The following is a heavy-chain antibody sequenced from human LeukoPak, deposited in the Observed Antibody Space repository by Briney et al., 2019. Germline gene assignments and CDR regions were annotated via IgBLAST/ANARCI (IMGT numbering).Heavy chain of an antibody. V-gene: IGHV3-21*01. J-gene: IGHJ3*02. CDR3: ARAYGSGSGRIGAFDI. CDR2: ISSSSSYI. D-gene: IGHD3-10*01. Sequence: GGSLRLSCAASGFTFSSYSMNWVRQAPGKGLEWVSSISSSSSYIYYADSVKGRFTISRDNAKNSLYLQMNSLRAEDTAVYYCARAYGSGSGRIGAFDIWGQGTMVTVSS. CDR1: GFTFSSYS.